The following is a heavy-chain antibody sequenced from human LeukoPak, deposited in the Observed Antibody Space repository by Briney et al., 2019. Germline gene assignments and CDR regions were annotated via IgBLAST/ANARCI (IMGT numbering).Heavy chain of an antibody. CDR2: ISYDGSNK. Sequence: GGSLRLSCAASGFTFSSYGMHWVRQAPGKGLEWVAVISYDGSNKYYADSVKGRFTISRDNSKNTLYLQMNALRAEDTALYYCANPPLAFLAESYGMDVWGQGTTVTVSS. J-gene: IGHJ6*02. CDR3: ANPPLAFLAESYGMDV. D-gene: IGHD3-3*02. V-gene: IGHV3-30*18. CDR1: GFTFSSYG.